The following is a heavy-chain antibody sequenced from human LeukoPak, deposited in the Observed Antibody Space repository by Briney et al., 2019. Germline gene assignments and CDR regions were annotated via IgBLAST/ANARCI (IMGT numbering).Heavy chain of an antibody. V-gene: IGHV3-20*04. D-gene: IGHD5-12*01. CDR3: ARGPSGYYYFED. J-gene: IGHJ4*02. CDR1: GFSFGTYG. CDR2: INRDGIST. Sequence: PGGSLRLSCAASGFSFGTYGRTWVRQVPGKGLEWVSGINRDGISTLYADSVKGRFTISRDNAKNSLYLQMNSLRAEDTALYYCARGPSGYYYFEDWGQGTLVTVSS.